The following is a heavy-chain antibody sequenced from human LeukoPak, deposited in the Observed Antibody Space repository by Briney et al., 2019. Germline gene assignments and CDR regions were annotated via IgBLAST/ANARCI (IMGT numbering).Heavy chain of an antibody. CDR3: ARDSIRPRRLPKYSNSSREGNWFDP. CDR1: GGSFSAYY. Sequence: SETLSLTCAVYGGSFSAYYWSWIRQPPGKGLEWIGEINHSGSTNYNPSLKSRVTISVDTSKNQFSLRLSSVTAADTAVYYCARDSIRPRRLPKYSNSSREGNWFDPWGQGTLVTVSS. D-gene: IGHD6-6*01. J-gene: IGHJ5*02. V-gene: IGHV4-34*01. CDR2: INHSGST.